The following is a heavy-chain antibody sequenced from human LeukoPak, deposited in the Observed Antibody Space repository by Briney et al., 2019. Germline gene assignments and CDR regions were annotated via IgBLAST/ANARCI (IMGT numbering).Heavy chain of an antibody. CDR1: GFTFSSYW. CDR2: IKQDGSEK. Sequence: GGSLRLSCAASGFTFSSYWMSWVRQAPGKGLEWVANIKQDGSEKYYVDSVKGRFTISRVNAKNSLYLQMNSLRAEDTAVYYCARASYSSGWYVSSYYFDYWGQGTLVTVSS. CDR3: ARASYSSGWYVSSYYFDY. D-gene: IGHD6-19*01. V-gene: IGHV3-7*03. J-gene: IGHJ4*02.